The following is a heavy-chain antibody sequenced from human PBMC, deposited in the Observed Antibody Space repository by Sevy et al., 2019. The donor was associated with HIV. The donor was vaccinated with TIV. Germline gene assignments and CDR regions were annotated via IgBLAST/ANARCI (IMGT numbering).Heavy chain of an antibody. CDR3: EKDLAGPGRRYFDF. CDR2: IRYDGSDK. CDR1: GFTFSNFG. D-gene: IGHD6-13*01. J-gene: IGHJ4*02. V-gene: IGHV3-30*02. Sequence: GGSLRLSCTASGFTFSNFGMHWVRLVPGKGLEWVTFIRYDGSDKYYAASVKGRFTISRDDSKNTLYLQMDSLRPEDTAIYYCEKDLAGPGRRYFDFWGQGALVTVSS.